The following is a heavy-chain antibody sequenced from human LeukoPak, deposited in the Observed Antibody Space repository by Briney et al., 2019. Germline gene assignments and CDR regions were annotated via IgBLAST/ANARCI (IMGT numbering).Heavy chain of an antibody. CDR2: INHSGST. CDR1: GGSFSGYY. D-gene: IGHD2-15*01. J-gene: IGHJ3*02. V-gene: IGHV4-34*01. CDR3: ARGPIVVVVAATGVFDI. Sequence: KPSETLSLTCAVYGGSFSGYYWSWIRQPPGKGLEWIGEINHSGSTNYNPPLKSRVTISVDTSKNQFSLKLSSVTAADTAVYYCARGPIVVVVAATGVFDIWGQGTMVTVSS.